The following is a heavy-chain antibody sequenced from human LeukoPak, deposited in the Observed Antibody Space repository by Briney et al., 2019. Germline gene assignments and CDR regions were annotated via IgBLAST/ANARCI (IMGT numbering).Heavy chain of an antibody. CDR2: IYAGGST. D-gene: IGHD4-23*01. J-gene: IGHJ4*02. CDR3: AREDWDYGGKASDC. V-gene: IGHV3-53*01. CDR1: GFTFSSYA. Sequence: GGSLRLSCAASGFTFSSYAMSWVRQAPGKGLEWVSVIYAGGSTFYADSVKGRFTISRDTSKNTVYLQMNSLRAEDTAVYYCAREDWDYGGKASDCWGQGTLVTVSS.